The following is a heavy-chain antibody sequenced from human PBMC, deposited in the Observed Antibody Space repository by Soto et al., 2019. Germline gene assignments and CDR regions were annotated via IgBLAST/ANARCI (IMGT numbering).Heavy chain of an antibody. V-gene: IGHV1-18*01. J-gene: IGHJ6*02. Sequence: ASVKLSCKASGYTFTSYGISWGRQAPGQGLEWMGWISAYNGNTNYAQKLQGRVTMTTDTSTSTAYMELRSLRSDDTAVYYCARDSIAVAGTFYYYGMDVWGQGTTVTVSS. CDR1: GYTFTSYG. CDR3: ARDSIAVAGTFYYYGMDV. D-gene: IGHD6-19*01. CDR2: ISAYNGNT.